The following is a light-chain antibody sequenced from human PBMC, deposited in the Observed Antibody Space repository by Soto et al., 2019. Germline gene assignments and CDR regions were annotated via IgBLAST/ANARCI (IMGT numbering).Light chain of an antibody. CDR3: NQYNNWPPWT. V-gene: IGKV3-15*01. CDR1: QSVSSN. Sequence: EIVMTQSPATLSVSPGERATLSCRASQSVSSNLAWYQQKPGQAPRLLIYGASTRATGIPARFSGSGSGTEFTLTISSLQSEDYAVYYCNQYNNWPPWTFGQGTKVEIK. J-gene: IGKJ1*01. CDR2: GAS.